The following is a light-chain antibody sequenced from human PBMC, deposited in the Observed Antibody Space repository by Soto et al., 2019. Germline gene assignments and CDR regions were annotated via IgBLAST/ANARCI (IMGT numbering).Light chain of an antibody. V-gene: IGKV3-20*01. CDR3: QQYGSSLTWT. CDR1: QSVSSNS. J-gene: IGKJ1*01. CDR2: GAS. Sequence: EIVLTQSPDTLSLSPGERATLSCRASQSVSSNSLAWYQKKPGQAPRLLIYGASSRAAGIPDRFTGSGSGTDFTLTISRLEPEDFAVYYCQQYGSSLTWTFGQGTKVEIQ.